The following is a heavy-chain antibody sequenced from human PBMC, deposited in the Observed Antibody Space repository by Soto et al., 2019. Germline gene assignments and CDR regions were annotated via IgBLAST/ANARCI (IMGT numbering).Heavy chain of an antibody. D-gene: IGHD6-13*01. V-gene: IGHV1-8*01. CDR2: MNPNSGNT. CDR3: ATPRIAAAGPSAFDI. Sequence: ASVKVSSNSSGYTFTSCHINWVRRATGQGLEWMGWMNPNSGNTGYAQKFQGRVTMTRNTSISTAYMELSSLRSEDTAVYYCATPRIAAAGPSAFDIWGKGTMVTVSS. CDR1: GYTFTSCH. J-gene: IGHJ3*02.